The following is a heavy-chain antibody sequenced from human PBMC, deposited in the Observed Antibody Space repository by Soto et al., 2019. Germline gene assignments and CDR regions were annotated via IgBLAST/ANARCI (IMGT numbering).Heavy chain of an antibody. D-gene: IGHD6-19*01. Sequence: PSETLSLTCTVSGGSISSSSYYWGWIRQPPGKGLEWIGSIYYSGSTYYNPSLKSRVTISVDTSKNQFSLKLSSVTAADTAVYYCARHGIAVAGDKAVDYWGQGTLVTVSS. CDR3: ARHGIAVAGDKAVDY. V-gene: IGHV4-39*01. CDR2: IYYSGST. CDR1: GGSISSSSYY. J-gene: IGHJ4*02.